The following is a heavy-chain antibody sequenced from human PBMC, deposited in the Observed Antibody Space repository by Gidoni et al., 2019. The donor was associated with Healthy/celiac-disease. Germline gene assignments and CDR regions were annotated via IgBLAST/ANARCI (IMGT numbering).Heavy chain of an antibody. D-gene: IGHD3-22*01. CDR3: AREHHYYDSSGPHDAFDI. J-gene: IGHJ3*02. V-gene: IGHV3-53*04. CDR1: GFTVSSNY. CDR2: IYSGGST. Sequence: EVQLVESGGGLVQPGGSLRLSCAASGFTVSSNYMSWVRQAPGKGLEWVSVIYSGGSTYYADSVKGRFTISRHNSKNTLYLQMNSLRAEDTAVYYCAREHHYYDSSGPHDAFDIWGQGTMVTVSS.